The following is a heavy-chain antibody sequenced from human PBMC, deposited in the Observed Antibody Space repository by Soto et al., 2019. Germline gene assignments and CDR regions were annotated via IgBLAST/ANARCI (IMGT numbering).Heavy chain of an antibody. D-gene: IGHD3-9*01. J-gene: IGHJ3*02. V-gene: IGHV3-64*01. CDR1: GFTFSSYA. CDR3: ARAEYYDILTGYRKDAFDI. Sequence: GGSLRLSCAASGFTFSSYAMHWVRQAPGKGLEYVSAISSNGGSTYYANSVKGRFTISRDNSKNTLYLQMGSLRAEDMAVYYCARAEYYDILTGYRKDAFDIRGQGTMVTVSS. CDR2: ISSNGGST.